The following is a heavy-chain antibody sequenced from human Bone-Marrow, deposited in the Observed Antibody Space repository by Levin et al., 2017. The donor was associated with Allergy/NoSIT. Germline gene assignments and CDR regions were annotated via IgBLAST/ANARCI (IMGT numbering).Heavy chain of an antibody. Sequence: QTGGSLRLSCAASGFSFSDSAIHWVRQASGKGLEWLGRIRSKANTYATAYAASVKGRFTISRDDSKNTAYLQMNSLKSDDSAVYYCSRLGYFDFWSGYSGYYYYMDVWGKGTTVTVSS. CDR3: SRLGYFDFWSGYSGYYYYMDV. D-gene: IGHD3-3*01. CDR2: IRSKANTYAT. J-gene: IGHJ6*03. V-gene: IGHV3-73*01. CDR1: GFSFSDSA.